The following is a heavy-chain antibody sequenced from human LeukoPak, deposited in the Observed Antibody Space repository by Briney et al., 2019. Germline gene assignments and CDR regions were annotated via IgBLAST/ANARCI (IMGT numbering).Heavy chain of an antibody. CDR1: GGSFSGYY. D-gene: IGHD6-13*01. J-gene: IGHJ6*02. V-gene: IGHV4-34*01. CDR3: ASRAYSSSWYEFYYCGMDV. CDR2: INHSGST. Sequence: TSETLSLTCAVYGGSFSGYYWSWIRQPPGKGLEWIGEINHSGSTNYNPSLKSRVTISVDTSKNQFSLKLSSVTAADTAVYYCASRAYSSSWYEFYYCGMDVWGQGTTVTVSS.